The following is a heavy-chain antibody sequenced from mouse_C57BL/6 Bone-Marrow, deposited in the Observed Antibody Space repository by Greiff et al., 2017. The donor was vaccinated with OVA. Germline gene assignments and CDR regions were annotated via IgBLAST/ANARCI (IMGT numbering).Heavy chain of an antibody. CDR3: ARALYYPYWYFWV. D-gene: IGHD2-1*01. CDR1: GFTFSSYA. Sequence: EVQLVESGGGLVKPGGSLKLSCAASGFTFSSYAMSWVRQTPEKRLEWVATISDGGSYTYYPDNVKGRFTISRDNANNNLYLQMSHLKSEDTAMXYCARALYYPYWYFWVWGTATTVTV. V-gene: IGHV5-4*01. CDR2: ISDGGSYT. J-gene: IGHJ1*03.